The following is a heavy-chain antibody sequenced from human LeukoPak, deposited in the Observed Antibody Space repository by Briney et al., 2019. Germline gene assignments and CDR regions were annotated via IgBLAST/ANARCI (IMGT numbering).Heavy chain of an antibody. Sequence: GGSLSLSCAASGFTFSSYAMSWARQAPGKGLEWVSAISGSGGSTYYADSVKGRFTISRDNSKNTLYLQMNSLRAEDTAVYYCAKALGIAAAGFDYWGQGTLVTVSS. CDR3: AKALGIAAAGFDY. V-gene: IGHV3-23*01. J-gene: IGHJ4*02. CDR1: GFTFSSYA. CDR2: ISGSGGST. D-gene: IGHD6-13*01.